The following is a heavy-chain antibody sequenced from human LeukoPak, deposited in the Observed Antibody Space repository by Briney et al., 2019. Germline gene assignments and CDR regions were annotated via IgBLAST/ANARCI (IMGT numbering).Heavy chain of an antibody. CDR3: AREVPHGVPTVTTMAFDI. J-gene: IGHJ3*02. V-gene: IGHV1-69*04. CDR2: IIPILGIA. Sequence: GASVKVSCKASGGTFSSYAISWVRQAPGQGLEWMGRIIPILGIANYAQKLQGRVTMTTDTSTSTAYMELRSLRSDDTAVYYCAREVPHGVPTVTTMAFDIWGQGTMVTVSS. D-gene: IGHD4-17*01. CDR1: GGTFSSYA.